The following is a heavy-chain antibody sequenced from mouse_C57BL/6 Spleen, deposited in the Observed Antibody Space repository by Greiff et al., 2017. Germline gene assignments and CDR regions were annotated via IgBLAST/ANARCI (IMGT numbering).Heavy chain of an antibody. J-gene: IGHJ1*03. V-gene: IGHV1-5*01. CDR3: TRVGDYYGSSYDV. CDR1: GYTFTSYW. Sequence: EVQLQQSGTVLARPGASVKMSCKTSGYTFTSYWMHWVKQRPGQGLEWIGAIYPGNSDTSYNQKFKGKAKLTAVTSASTAYMELSSLTNEDSAGYYCTRVGDYYGSSYDVWGTGTTVTVSS. D-gene: IGHD1-1*01. CDR2: IYPGNSDT.